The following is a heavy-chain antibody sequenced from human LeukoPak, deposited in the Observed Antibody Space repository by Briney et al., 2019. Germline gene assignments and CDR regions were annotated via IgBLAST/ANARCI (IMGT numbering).Heavy chain of an antibody. CDR2: ITGDGATT. J-gene: IGHJ4*02. Sequence: GGSLRLSCAGSGFSFSSSAMSWVRQTPGKGLEWVSSITGDGATTYYSDSVKGRFTISRDNSRNTLSLQMSSLRVEDTAVYYCAKERRRVDTEMVRSYYFENWGQGTLVTVSS. CDR1: GFSFSSSA. V-gene: IGHV3-23*01. D-gene: IGHD5-18*01. CDR3: AKERRRVDTEMVRSYYFEN.